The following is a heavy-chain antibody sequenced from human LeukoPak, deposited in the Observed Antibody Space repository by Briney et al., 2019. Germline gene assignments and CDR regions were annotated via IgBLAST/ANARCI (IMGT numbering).Heavy chain of an antibody. CDR1: GYTLTELS. J-gene: IGHJ4*02. V-gene: IGHV1-24*01. CDR3: ATRAVAAAGADY. Sequence: AASVTVSCKVSGYTLTELSMHWVRQAPGKGLEWMGGFYPEDGETIYAQKFQGRVTMTEDTSTDTAYMELSSLRSEDTAVYYCATRAVAAAGADYWGQGTLVTVSS. D-gene: IGHD6-13*01. CDR2: FYPEDGET.